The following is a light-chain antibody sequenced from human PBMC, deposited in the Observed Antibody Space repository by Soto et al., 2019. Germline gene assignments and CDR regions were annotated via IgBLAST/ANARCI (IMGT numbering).Light chain of an antibody. Sequence: EIVLTQSPGTLSLSPGEGATLSCRASQSVSSSYLAWYQQKPGQAPRLLIHGVSTRATGIPARFSGSGSGTDFTLTISRLEPEDFAVYYCQQYVTSPYIFGRGTKLEIK. CDR3: QQYVTSPYI. J-gene: IGKJ2*01. CDR2: GVS. V-gene: IGKV3-20*01. CDR1: QSVSSSY.